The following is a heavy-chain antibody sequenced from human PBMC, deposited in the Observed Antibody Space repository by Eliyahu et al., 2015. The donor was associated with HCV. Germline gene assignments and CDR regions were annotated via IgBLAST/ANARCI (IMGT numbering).Heavy chain of an antibody. CDR3: ARSLDGVADKQGDYGMDV. V-gene: IGHV5-51*01. CDR2: IYPGDSDT. J-gene: IGHJ6*02. CDR1: GYSFTNXW. D-gene: IGHD6-13*01. Sequence: EVQLVQXGTEVKKPEESLKISCRGSGYSFTNXWIGWVRQMPGKGLGWMGIIYPGDSDTRYSPSFQGQVTISVDKSISTAYLQWSSLKASDTAMYYCARSLDGVADKQGDYGMDVWGQGTTVTVSS.